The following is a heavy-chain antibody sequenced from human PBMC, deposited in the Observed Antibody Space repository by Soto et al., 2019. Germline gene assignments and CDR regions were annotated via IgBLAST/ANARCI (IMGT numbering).Heavy chain of an antibody. CDR3: ARGTTSEDILLMVYENYWFDP. J-gene: IGHJ5*02. V-gene: IGHV4-34*01. D-gene: IGHD2-8*01. CDR1: GGSFSTYY. Sequence: SETLSLTCAVYGGSFSTYYWRWIRQPPGKGLEWIGEINHSGSTNYNPSLKSRVTISVDTSKNQFSLKLSSVTAADTAVYYCARGTTSEDILLMVYENYWFDPWGQGTLVTVYS. CDR2: INHSGST.